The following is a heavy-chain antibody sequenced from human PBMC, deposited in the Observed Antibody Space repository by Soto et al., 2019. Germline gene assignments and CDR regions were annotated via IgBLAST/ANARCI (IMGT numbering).Heavy chain of an antibody. CDR1: GFTFSDYY. V-gene: IGHV3-11*01. Sequence: GGSLRLSCAASGFTFSDYYMSWIRQAPGKGLEWVSYISSSGSTIDYADSVKGRFTISRDNAKNSLYLQMNSLRAEDMAVYYCARDDRIAAGPDSYYYYGMDVWGQGTTVTVSS. CDR3: ARDDRIAAGPDSYYYYGMDV. J-gene: IGHJ6*02. CDR2: ISSSGSTI. D-gene: IGHD6-6*01.